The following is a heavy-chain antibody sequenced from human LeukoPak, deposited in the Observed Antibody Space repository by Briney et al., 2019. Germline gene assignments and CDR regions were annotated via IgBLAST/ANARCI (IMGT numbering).Heavy chain of an antibody. J-gene: IGHJ4*02. CDR2: ISSSSSTI. CDR3: ASAAEPYYYHHRGYYSGDFDH. D-gene: IGHD3-22*01. V-gene: IGHV3-48*02. CDR1: GFTFSSYS. Sequence: QPGGSLRLSCAASGFTFSSYSMNWVRQAPGKGLEWVSYISSSSSTIYYADSVKGRFTISRDNAKNSLYLQMDSLRDEDTAVYYCASAAEPYYYHHRGYYSGDFDHWGQGTLVAVSS.